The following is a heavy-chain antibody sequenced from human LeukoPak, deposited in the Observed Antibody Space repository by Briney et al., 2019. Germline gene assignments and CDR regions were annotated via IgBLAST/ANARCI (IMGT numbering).Heavy chain of an antibody. Sequence: GGSLRLSCAASGFTFSNYWMTWVRQAPGKGLEWVANIKQDGSEKYYVDSVKGRFTISRDNAKNSVYLQMNSLRAEDTAVYYCARDQLGPFDHWGQGTLVTVSS. CDR1: GFTFSNYW. D-gene: IGHD6-13*01. CDR3: ARDQLGPFDH. V-gene: IGHV3-7*04. J-gene: IGHJ4*02. CDR2: IKQDGSEK.